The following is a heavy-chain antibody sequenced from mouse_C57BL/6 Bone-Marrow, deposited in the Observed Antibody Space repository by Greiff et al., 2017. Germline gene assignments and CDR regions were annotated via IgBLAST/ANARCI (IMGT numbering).Heavy chain of an antibody. CDR1: GFNIKDDY. V-gene: IGHV14-4*01. CDR3: TSRGHWFAY. J-gene: IGHJ3*01. D-gene: IGHD3-3*01. Sequence: EVQLQQSGAELVRPGASVKLSCTASGFNIKDDYMHWVKQRPEQGLEWIGWIDPENGDTESASKFQGKATITADTSSNTAYLQLSSLTSEDTAVYYCTSRGHWFAYWGQGTLVTVSA. CDR2: IDPENGDT.